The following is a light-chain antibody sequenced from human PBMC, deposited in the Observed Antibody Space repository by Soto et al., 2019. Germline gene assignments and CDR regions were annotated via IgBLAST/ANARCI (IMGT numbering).Light chain of an antibody. CDR1: QGIASW. Sequence: DIQMTQSPSSVSASVGDRGTITCWASQGIASWLAWYQQKGGKAPKLLIFAASSLQGGVPSRFSGSGSGTEFTLTISSLQPDDFATYYCQQYNSYSQTFGQGTKV. V-gene: IGKV1D-16*01. CDR2: AAS. CDR3: QQYNSYSQT. J-gene: IGKJ1*01.